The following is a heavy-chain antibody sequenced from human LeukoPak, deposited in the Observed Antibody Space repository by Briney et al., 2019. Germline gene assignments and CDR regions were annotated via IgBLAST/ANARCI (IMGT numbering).Heavy chain of an antibody. Sequence: ASVKVFCKASGYTFIDYYIYRVRQDPGEGREGAGGVFPRSGDTYYSQRFHGRVAMTTDTSINTAYMELSRVNSDDTGVYFCAIPPRDFVSAAPTPFWGEGTLVSASS. CDR2: VFPRSGDT. CDR3: AIPPRDFVSAAPTPF. V-gene: IGHV1-2*02. CDR1: GYTFIDYY. J-gene: IGHJ1*01. D-gene: IGHD2-21*02.